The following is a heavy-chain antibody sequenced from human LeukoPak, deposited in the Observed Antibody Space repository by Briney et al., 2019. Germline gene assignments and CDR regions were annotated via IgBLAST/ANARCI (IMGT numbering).Heavy chain of an antibody. CDR1: GFTFSNHY. D-gene: IGHD7-27*01. J-gene: IGHJ2*01. CDR3: ANDSTGDHWYFDL. V-gene: IGHV3-11*01. CDR2: ISSRSSNK. Sequence: GGSLRLSCAASGFTFSNHYMSWIRQAPGKGLVWVSYISSRSSNKYYADSVKGRFTISRDNAKNSLYLQMNSLRAEDTAVYYCANDSTGDHWYFDLWGRGTLVTVSS.